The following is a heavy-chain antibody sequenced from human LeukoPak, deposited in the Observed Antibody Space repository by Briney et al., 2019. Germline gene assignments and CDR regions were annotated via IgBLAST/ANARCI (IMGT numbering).Heavy chain of an antibody. J-gene: IGHJ4*02. V-gene: IGHV4-59*12. Sequence: PSETLSLTCTVSGGSISSSYWSWIRQPPGKGLEWIGYIYYSGSTNYNPSLKSRVTISVDTSKNQFSLKLSSVTAADTAVYYCAREGSSSWYPYFDYWGQGTLVTVSS. CDR1: GGSISSSY. D-gene: IGHD6-13*01. CDR3: AREGSSSWYPYFDY. CDR2: IYYSGST.